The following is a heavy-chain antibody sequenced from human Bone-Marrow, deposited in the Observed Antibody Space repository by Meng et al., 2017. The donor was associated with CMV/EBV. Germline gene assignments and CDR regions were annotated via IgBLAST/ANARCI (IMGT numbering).Heavy chain of an antibody. CDR1: GFTFSNYA. V-gene: IGHV3-23*01. CDR3: ARVYGGNSGLDY. D-gene: IGHD4-23*01. Sequence: GESLKISCAASGFTFSNYAMSWVRQASGKGLEWVSSISGSGGSTYYADSVKGRFTISRDNSKDMLYLQMNSLRAEDTAVYYCARVYGGNSGLDYWGQGTLVTVSS. J-gene: IGHJ4*02. CDR2: ISGSGGST.